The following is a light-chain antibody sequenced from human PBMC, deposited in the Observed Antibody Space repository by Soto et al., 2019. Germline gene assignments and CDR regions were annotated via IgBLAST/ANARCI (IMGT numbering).Light chain of an antibody. CDR2: DAS. Sequence: EMVLTQSPATLSLSPAERATLSCRASQSVSTFLAWYKQKPGQAPRLLIYDASNRATGIPDRFSGSGSGTDFTLTISRLEPEDFAVYYCQQYGSSGTFGQGTKVDIK. CDR1: QSVSTF. J-gene: IGKJ1*01. V-gene: IGKV3-20*01. CDR3: QQYGSSGT.